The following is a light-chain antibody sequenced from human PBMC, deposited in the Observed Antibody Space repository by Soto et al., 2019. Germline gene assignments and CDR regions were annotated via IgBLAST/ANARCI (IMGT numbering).Light chain of an antibody. J-gene: IGLJ2*01. CDR1: SSDVGTSNY. V-gene: IGLV2-14*01. CDR2: EVS. CDR3: TSYTSSSTLV. Sequence: QSALTQPASVSGSPGQSITLSCAGTSSDVGTSNYVSWYQHHPGKAPKLMIFEVSNRPSGVSNRFSGSKSGNRASLTISGLQAEDEADYYCTSYTSSSTLVFGGGTKVTVL.